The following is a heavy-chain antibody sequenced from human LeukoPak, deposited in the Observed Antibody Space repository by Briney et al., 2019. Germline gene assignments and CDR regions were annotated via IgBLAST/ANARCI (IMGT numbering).Heavy chain of an antibody. J-gene: IGHJ5*02. CDR2: IYPGDSDT. CDR3: ARAQLLLGWFDP. Sequence: GEPLQISSKGPGYSFTSYWIGWVRQMPGKGLEWMGIIYPGDSDTRYSPSFQGQVTISADKSISTAYLQWSSLKASDTAMYYCARAQLLLGWFDPWGQGTLVTVSS. V-gene: IGHV5-51*01. D-gene: IGHD3-10*01. CDR1: GYSFTSYW.